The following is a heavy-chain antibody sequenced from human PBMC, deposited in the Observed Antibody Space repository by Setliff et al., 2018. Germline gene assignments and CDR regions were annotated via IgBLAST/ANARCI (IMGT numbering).Heavy chain of an antibody. CDR3: ARLSGYYFDY. V-gene: IGHV4-39*01. CDR2: IYYSGST. Sequence: PSETLSLTCTVSGGSISSSSYYWGWIRQPPGKGLEWLGSIYYSGSTYYNPSLKSRVTISVDTSKNQFSLKLSSVTAADTAVFYCARLSGYYFDYWGQGTLVTVSS. J-gene: IGHJ4*02. D-gene: IGHD3-22*01. CDR1: GGSISSSSYY.